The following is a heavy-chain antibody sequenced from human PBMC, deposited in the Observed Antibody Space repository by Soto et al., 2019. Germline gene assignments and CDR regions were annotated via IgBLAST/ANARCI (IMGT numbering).Heavy chain of an antibody. CDR1: GYTLTELS. CDR2: FDAEAGAA. CDR3: AADLFPDYADAWVTFRPADY. V-gene: IGHV1-24*01. J-gene: IGHJ4*02. D-gene: IGHD3-16*02. Sequence: QVELVQSGAEVKKPGASVKVSCKVSGYTLTELSMHWVRQAPGKGLEWMGVFDAEAGAASYAQNFQGRVTMTVDTSTDTAYMEVTSLRSEDTAVYYCAADLFPDYADAWVTFRPADYWGQGTQVTVSS.